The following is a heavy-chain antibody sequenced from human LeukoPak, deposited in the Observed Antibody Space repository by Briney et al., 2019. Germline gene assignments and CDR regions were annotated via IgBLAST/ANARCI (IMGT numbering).Heavy chain of an antibody. CDR3: ARQARYGDYFDF. CDR1: EYSFTNYW. V-gene: IGHV5-10-1*01. J-gene: IGHJ4*02. CDR2: IDPSDSYT. Sequence: GESLRISCKGSEYSFTNYWISWVRQMPGKGLEWMGSIDPSDSYTNYSPSFQGHVTISADKSISSAYLQWSSLKASDTAMYYCARQARYGDYFDFWGQGSLVTVSS. D-gene: IGHD4-17*01.